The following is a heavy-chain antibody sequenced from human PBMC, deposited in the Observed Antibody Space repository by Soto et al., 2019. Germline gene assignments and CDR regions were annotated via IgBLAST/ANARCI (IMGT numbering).Heavy chain of an antibody. V-gene: IGHV3-48*02. CDR3: ARHDAVPKLQNGMGV. CDR1: GFTFGTHS. D-gene: IGHD2-15*01. J-gene: IGHJ6*02. Sequence: PGVSLRLSCVASGFTFGTHSMNWVRQAPGKGLEWIAYIDYSSDTISYADSVKGRFTISRDNAKNSLYLQMNSLRDEDTAVYYCARHDAVPKLQNGMGVWGQGTTVTVSS. CDR2: IDYSSDTI.